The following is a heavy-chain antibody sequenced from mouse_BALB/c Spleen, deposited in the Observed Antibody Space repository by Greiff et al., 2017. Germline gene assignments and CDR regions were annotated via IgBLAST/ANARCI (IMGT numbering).Heavy chain of an antibody. Sequence: VHVKQSGAELVKPGASVKLSCTASGFNIKDTYMHWVKQRPEQGLEWIGRIDPANGNTKYDPKFQGKATITADTSSNTAYLQLSSLTSEDTAVYYCASPRGNSFAYWGQGTLVTVSA. CDR2: IDPANGNT. D-gene: IGHD2-1*01. J-gene: IGHJ3*01. CDR1: GFNIKDTY. CDR3: ASPRGNSFAY. V-gene: IGHV14-3*02.